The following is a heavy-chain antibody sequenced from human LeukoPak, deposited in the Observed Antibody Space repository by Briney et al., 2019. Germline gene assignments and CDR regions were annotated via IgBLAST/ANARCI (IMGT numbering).Heavy chain of an antibody. V-gene: IGHV4-34*01. J-gene: IGHJ4*02. CDR1: GGSFSGYY. Sequence: PSETLSLTCAVYGGSFSGYYWSWIRQPPGKGLEWIGEINHSGSTNYNPSLKSRVTISVDTSKNQFSLKLSSVTAADTAVYYCARGGVRVASSLVRLYPFDYWGQGTLVTVPS. D-gene: IGHD3-3*01. CDR2: INHSGST. CDR3: ARGGVRVASSLVRLYPFDY.